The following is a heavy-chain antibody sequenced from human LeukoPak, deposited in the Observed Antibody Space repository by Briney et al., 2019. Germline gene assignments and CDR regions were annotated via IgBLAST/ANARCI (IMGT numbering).Heavy chain of an antibody. V-gene: IGHV3-9*01. CDR1: GFTFDDYA. CDR3: ARGGYYSAWAEDY. J-gene: IGHJ4*02. CDR2: ISWNSGSI. Sequence: GRSLRLSCAASGFTFDDYAMHWVRQAPGKGLEWVSGISWNSGSIGYADSVKGRFTISRDNAKNSLYLQMNSLRAEDTAVFYCARGGYYSAWAEDYWGQGTLVTVSS. D-gene: IGHD3-22*01.